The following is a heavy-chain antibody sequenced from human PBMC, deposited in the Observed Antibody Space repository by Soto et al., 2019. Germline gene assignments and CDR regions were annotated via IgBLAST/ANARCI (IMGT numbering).Heavy chain of an antibody. CDR2: IIPIFGTA. J-gene: IGHJ4*02. D-gene: IGHD3-16*01. CDR1: GGTFSSYA. Sequence: QVQLVQSGAEVKKPGSSVKVSCKASGGTFSSYAISWVRQAPGQGLEWMGGIIPIFGTANYAQKFQGRVTITADKSTSTAYMELSSLRSEDTGVYYCARVRRIRVGGPTGGYYFDYWGQGTLVTVSS. CDR3: ARVRRIRVGGPTGGYYFDY. V-gene: IGHV1-69*06.